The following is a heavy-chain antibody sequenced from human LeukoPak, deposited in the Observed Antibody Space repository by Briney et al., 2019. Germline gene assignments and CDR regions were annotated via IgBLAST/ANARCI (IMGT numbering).Heavy chain of an antibody. CDR3: ARSHVSGWDFDY. CDR2: IIPIFGTA. Sequence: SVKVSCKASGGTFSSYAISWVRQAPGQGLEWMGGIIPIFGTANYAQKFQGRVTITADESTSTAYMELSSLRSEDTAVYYCARSHVSGWDFDYWGQGTLVTVSS. D-gene: IGHD6-19*01. J-gene: IGHJ4*02. CDR1: GGTFSSYA. V-gene: IGHV1-69*13.